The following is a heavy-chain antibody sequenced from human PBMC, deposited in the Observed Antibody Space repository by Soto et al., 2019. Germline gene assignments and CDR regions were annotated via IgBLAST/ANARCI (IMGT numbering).Heavy chain of an antibody. J-gene: IGHJ4*02. Sequence: QVQLVESGGGVVQPGRSLRLSCAASGFTFSSYAMHWVRQAPGKGLEWVAVISYDGSNKYYADSVKGRFTISRDNSKNMLYLQMNSLRAEDTAVYYCARDPADSYYFDYWGQGTLVTVSS. CDR1: GFTFSSYA. V-gene: IGHV3-30-3*01. CDR2: ISYDGSNK. D-gene: IGHD2-2*01. CDR3: ARDPADSYYFDY.